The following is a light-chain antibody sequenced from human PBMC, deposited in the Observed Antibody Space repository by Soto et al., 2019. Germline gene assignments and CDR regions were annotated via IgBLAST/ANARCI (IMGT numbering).Light chain of an antibody. J-gene: IGKJ5*01. Sequence: EIVLTQSPATLSLSPGERATLSCRASQSISSQLAWYQQKPGQAPRLLIHDVSNRATGIPARFSGSGSGTEFTLTISSLQSEDFAVYYCQQYSNWPPITFGQGTRLEIK. V-gene: IGKV3-11*01. CDR3: QQYSNWPPIT. CDR2: DVS. CDR1: QSISSQ.